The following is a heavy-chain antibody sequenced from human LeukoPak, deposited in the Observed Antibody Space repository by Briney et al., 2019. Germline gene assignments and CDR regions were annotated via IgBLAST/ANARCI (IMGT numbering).Heavy chain of an antibody. CDR2: IYYSGKN. J-gene: IGHJ5*02. D-gene: IGHD5-12*01. CDR3: ASGYGGYVGWLDP. CDR1: GGSISSYY. V-gene: IGHV4-59*01. Sequence: PSETLSLTCSVSGGSISSYYWTWIRQPPGKGLEWIGYIYYSGKNNYNPSLKSRVTMSVETSKNQFSLKLTSVTAADTAVHYCASGYGGYVGWLDPWGQGILVTVSS.